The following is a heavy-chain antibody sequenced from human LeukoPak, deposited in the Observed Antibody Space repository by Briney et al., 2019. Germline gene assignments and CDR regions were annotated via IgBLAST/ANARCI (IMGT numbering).Heavy chain of an antibody. J-gene: IGHJ4*02. D-gene: IGHD3-22*01. Sequence: GGSLRLSCAASGFSFSSYEMHWVRQAPGKGLEWLSYISGGGAPIYYADSVKGRFTISRDNAKNSLYLQMSSLKAEDTAVYYCVRDYRDSSGDHQHFDYWGQGALVTVSS. CDR2: ISGGGAPI. CDR1: GFSFSSYE. V-gene: IGHV3-48*03. CDR3: VRDYRDSSGDHQHFDY.